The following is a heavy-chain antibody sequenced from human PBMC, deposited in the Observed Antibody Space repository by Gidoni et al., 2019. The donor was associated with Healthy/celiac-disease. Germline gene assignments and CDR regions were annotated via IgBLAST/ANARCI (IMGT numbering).Heavy chain of an antibody. CDR2: INHSGST. J-gene: IGHJ5*02. Sequence: QVQLQQWGAGLLKPSETLSLTCAVYGGSFSGSYWRWIRQPPGKGLEWIVEINHSGSTNYNPSLKSRVTISVDTSKNQFSLKLSSVTAADTAVYYCARGDSSSWNNWFDPWGQGTLVTVSS. V-gene: IGHV4-34*01. CDR3: ARGDSSSWNNWFDP. CDR1: GGSFSGSY. D-gene: IGHD6-13*01.